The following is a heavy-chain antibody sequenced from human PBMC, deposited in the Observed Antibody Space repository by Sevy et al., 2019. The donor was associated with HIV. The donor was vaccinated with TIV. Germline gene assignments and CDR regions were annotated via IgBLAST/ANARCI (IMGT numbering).Heavy chain of an antibody. CDR3: ARDPAARPPSSWFDP. CDR1: GFTFSDYY. J-gene: IGHJ5*02. D-gene: IGHD6-6*01. V-gene: IGHV3-11*06. CDR2: ISSSSSYT. Sequence: GGSLRLSCAASGFTFSDYYMSWIRQAPGKGLEWVSYISSSSSYTNYADSVKGRFTISRDNAKNSLYLQMNSLRAEDTAVYYCARDPAARPPSSWFDPWGQGTLVTVSS.